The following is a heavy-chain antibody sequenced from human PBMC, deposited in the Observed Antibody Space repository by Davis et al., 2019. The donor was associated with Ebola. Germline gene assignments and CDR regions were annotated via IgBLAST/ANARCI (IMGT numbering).Heavy chain of an antibody. V-gene: IGHV3-21*01. D-gene: IGHD6-13*01. CDR2: ISSRSSYI. CDR3: ASLTDSSGWYDDVFDI. Sequence: PGGSLRLSCAASAFTFNSYSMNWVRQAPGRGLEWVSFISSRSSYIYYADSVKGRFTISRDNAKNSLYLEMNSLRVDDTAVYYCASLTDSSGWYDDVFDIWGQGTLVTVSS. CDR1: AFTFNSYS. J-gene: IGHJ3*02.